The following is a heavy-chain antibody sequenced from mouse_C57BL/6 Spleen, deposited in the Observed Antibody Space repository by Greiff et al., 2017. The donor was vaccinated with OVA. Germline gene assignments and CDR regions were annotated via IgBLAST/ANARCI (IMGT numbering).Heavy chain of an antibody. J-gene: IGHJ4*01. CDR2: INPNNGGT. CDR3: ARMNEYYGSSLYAMDY. CDR1: GYTFTDYY. Sequence: VQLQQSGPELVKPGASVKISCKASGYTFTDYYMNWVKQSPGKSLEWIGDINPNNGGTSYNQKFKGKATLTVDKSSSTAYMELRSLTSEDSAVYYCARMNEYYGSSLYAMDYWGQGTSVTVSS. D-gene: IGHD1-1*01. V-gene: IGHV1-26*01.